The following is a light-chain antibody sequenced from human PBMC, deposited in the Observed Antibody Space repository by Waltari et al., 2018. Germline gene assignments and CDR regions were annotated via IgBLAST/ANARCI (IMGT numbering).Light chain of an antibody. V-gene: IGKV1-5*03. CDR2: KTF. CDR1: QSISTS. CDR3: QQYSTSSMFS. Sequence: DIQLTQSPSILSASVGDRVTITCRASQSISTSLAWFQQKPGNPPKLLIYKTFNLERGVPSRFSGSGSGTEFTLTITSLQPDDFATYYCQQYSTSSMFSFGQGTKLEIK. J-gene: IGKJ2*03.